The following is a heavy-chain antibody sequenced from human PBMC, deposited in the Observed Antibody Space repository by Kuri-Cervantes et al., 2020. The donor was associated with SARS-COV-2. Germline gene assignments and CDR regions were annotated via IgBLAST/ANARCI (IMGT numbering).Heavy chain of an antibody. V-gene: IGHV3-74*01. CDR1: GFTFSSYW. CDR2: INSDGGST. Sequence: GESLKISCAASGFTFSSYWMHWVRQAPGKGLVWVSRINSDGGSTSYADSVKGRFTISRDNAKNTLYLQMNSLRAEDTAVYYCATLDSMDVWGQGTTVTVSS. CDR3: ATLDSMDV. J-gene: IGHJ6*02. D-gene: IGHD1-1*01.